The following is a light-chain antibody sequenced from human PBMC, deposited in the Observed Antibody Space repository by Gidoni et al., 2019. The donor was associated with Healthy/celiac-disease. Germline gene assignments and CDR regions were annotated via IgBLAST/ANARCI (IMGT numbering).Light chain of an antibody. CDR1: QSVSSSY. J-gene: IGKJ5*01. CDR2: GAS. V-gene: IGKV3-20*01. CDR3: QQYGSSLIT. Sequence: EIVLTQSPGTLSFSPGERATLSCRASQSVSSSYLAWYQQKPGQAPRLRIYGASSRATGIPDRFSGSGSGTDFTLTISRLEPEDFAVYYCQQYGSSLITFGQGTRLEIK.